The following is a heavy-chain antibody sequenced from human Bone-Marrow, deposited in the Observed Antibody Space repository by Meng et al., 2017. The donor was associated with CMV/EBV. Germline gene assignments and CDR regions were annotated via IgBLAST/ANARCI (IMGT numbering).Heavy chain of an antibody. CDR1: GGTFSSYT. J-gene: IGHJ6*02. V-gene: IGHV1-69*05. CDR2: IIPIFGTA. Sequence: SVKVSCKASGGTFSSYTISWVRQAPGQGLEWMGGIIPIFGTANYAQKFQGRVTITTDESTSTAYMELSSLRSEDTAVYYCARDGYNKYTNTSTSSNYDYYYGMAVWGQGTRVTVAS. CDR3: ARDGYNKYTNTSTSSNYDYYYGMAV. D-gene: IGHD5-24*01.